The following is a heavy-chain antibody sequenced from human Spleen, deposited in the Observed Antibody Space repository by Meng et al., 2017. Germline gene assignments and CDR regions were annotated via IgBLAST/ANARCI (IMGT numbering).Heavy chain of an antibody. D-gene: IGHD2/OR15-2a*01. V-gene: IGHV3-33*08. CDR1: GFTFSIYG. Sequence: QVQLVESGGGVVQPGRSLKLSCAPSGFTFSIYGMHWVRQAPGKGLEWVAVIWYDGSNKYYADSVKGRFTISRDNSKNTLYLQMNSLRAEDTAVYYCAREFYPTPYFDYWGQGTLVTVSS. CDR3: AREFYPTPYFDY. J-gene: IGHJ4*02. CDR2: IWYDGSNK.